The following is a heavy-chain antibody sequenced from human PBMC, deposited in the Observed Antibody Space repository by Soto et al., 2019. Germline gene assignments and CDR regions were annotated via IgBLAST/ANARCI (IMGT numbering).Heavy chain of an antibody. Sequence: PGGSLRLSCAASGFIFSEAWMNWVRQAPGKGLEWVGRIRDKTDGGTAAPVKGRFTMSTDVSKNMLYLQMDNVKSEDTALYYCVTENWSLREWGHGTLVTVSS. CDR1: GFIFSEAW. V-gene: IGHV3-15*07. J-gene: IGHJ4*01. CDR3: VTENWSLRE. D-gene: IGHD1-1*01. CDR2: IRDKTDGGT.